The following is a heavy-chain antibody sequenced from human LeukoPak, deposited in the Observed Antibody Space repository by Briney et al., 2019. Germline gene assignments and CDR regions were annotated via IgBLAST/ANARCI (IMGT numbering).Heavy chain of an antibody. J-gene: IGHJ4*02. V-gene: IGHV3-7*03. CDR3: ARRYFDY. CDR1: GFIFSSYW. Sequence: PGGSLRLSCAASGFIFSSYWMHWVRQAPGKGLEWVANIKQDGSEKYYVDSVKGRFTISRDNAKNSLYLQMNSLRADDTAVYYCARRYFDYWGQGTLVTVSP. CDR2: IKQDGSEK.